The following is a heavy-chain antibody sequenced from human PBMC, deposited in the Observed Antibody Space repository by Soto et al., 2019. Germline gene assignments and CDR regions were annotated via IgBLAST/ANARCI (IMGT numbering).Heavy chain of an antibody. CDR3: ARKKRDGLAVFWFDP. CDR2: IITIFGTA. J-gene: IGHJ5*02. Sequence: QVQLVQSGAEVKKPGSSVKVSCKASGGTFSSYAISWVRQAPGQGLEWMGGIITIFGTANYAQKFQGRVTITADKSTSTAYMERSSLRAEDTAVYYCARKKRDGLAVFWFDPWGQGTLVTVSS. D-gene: IGHD6-19*01. V-gene: IGHV1-69*06. CDR1: GGTFSSYA.